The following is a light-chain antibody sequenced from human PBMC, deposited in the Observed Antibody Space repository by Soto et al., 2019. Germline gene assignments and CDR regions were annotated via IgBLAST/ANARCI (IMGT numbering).Light chain of an antibody. CDR3: SSYTTSITYV. J-gene: IGLJ1*01. CDR2: GVS. V-gene: IGLV2-14*01. CDR1: SSDVGRYNY. Sequence: QSALTQPASVSGSPGQSITISCTGTSSDVGRYNYVSWYQHHPGKAPKLIIYGVSSRPSGVSGRFSGSKSGNTASLTISGLQAEDEADYYCSSYTTSITYVFGSGTKVTVL.